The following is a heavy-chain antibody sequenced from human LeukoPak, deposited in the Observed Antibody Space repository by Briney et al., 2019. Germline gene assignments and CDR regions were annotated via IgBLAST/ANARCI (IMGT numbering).Heavy chain of an antibody. V-gene: IGHV1-18*01. CDR1: GYTFTSYG. CDR2: ISAYNGNT. J-gene: IGHJ6*02. D-gene: IGHD6-13*01. CDR3: ARVAGRMSSSKYGMDV. Sequence: ASVTVSCKASGYTFTSYGISRVRQAPGQGLEWMGWISAYNGNTNYAQKLQGRVTMTTDTSTSTAYMELRSLRSDDTAVYYCARVAGRMSSSKYGMDVWGQGTTVTVSS.